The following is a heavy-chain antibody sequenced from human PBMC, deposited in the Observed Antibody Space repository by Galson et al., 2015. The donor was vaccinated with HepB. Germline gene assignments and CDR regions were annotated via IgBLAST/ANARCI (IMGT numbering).Heavy chain of an antibody. CDR1: GFTVSNNY. J-gene: IGHJ3*02. CDR2: IYSADRT. D-gene: IGHD3-10*01. Sequence: SLRLSCAASGFTVSNNYMTWVRQAPGKGLEWISIIYSADRTYYADSVKGRFTISRDNSKNTVYVRMNSLRAEDTAIYYCASGRGFGEFQVPFDIWGQGTMVTVSS. V-gene: IGHV3-66*01. CDR3: ASGRGFGEFQVPFDI.